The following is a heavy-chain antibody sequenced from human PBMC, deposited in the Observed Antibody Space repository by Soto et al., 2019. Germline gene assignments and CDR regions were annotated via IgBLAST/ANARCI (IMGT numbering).Heavy chain of an antibody. CDR1: GFTFNSYV. Sequence: GVSLRLSCAASGFTFNSYVMCWVRQAPGKGLEWVSCISSDGTKIFYADSVKGRFTISRDNSKNTLYLQMNSLRAEDTAVYYCASRGPNWGFFEYWGQGNLVTVSS. CDR3: ASRGPNWGFFEY. V-gene: IGHV3-23*01. CDR2: ISSDGTKI. J-gene: IGHJ4*02. D-gene: IGHD7-27*01.